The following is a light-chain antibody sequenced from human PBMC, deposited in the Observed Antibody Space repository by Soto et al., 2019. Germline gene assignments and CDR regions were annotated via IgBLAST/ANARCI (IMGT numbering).Light chain of an antibody. J-gene: IGLJ1*01. CDR2: DVS. CDR1: SSDVGGYNY. CDR3: NSYTSRTFYA. Sequence: QSVLTQPASVSGSPGHSITISCSGTSSDVGGYNYVSLYQQHPGKALKLMIYDVSNRPSGVSNRFSGSKSDHTASLNLSGLQAEDEAAYYFNSYTSRTFYAFVTGTKVTVL. V-gene: IGLV2-14*01.